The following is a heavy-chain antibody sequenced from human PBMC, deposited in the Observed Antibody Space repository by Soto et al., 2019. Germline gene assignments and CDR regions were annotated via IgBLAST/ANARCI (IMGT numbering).Heavy chain of an antibody. D-gene: IGHD3-22*01. J-gene: IGHJ4*02. CDR3: AKDIGSRGYYSSGFDY. Sequence: GGSLSLSCAASGFTFNSYAMSWVRQAPGKGLEWVSLISWDGGSTYYADSVKGRFTISRDNSKNTLYLQMNSLRTEDTALYYCAKDIGSRGYYSSGFDYWGQGTLVNVSS. V-gene: IGHV3-43*02. CDR1: GFTFNSYA. CDR2: ISWDGGST.